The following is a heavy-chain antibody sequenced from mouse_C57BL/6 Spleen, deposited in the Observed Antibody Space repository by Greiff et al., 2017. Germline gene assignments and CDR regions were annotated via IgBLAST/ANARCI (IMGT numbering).Heavy chain of an antibody. CDR2: IYPRSGNT. D-gene: IGHD3-2*02. CDR1: GYTFTSYG. CDR3: ARDSAGLFDY. V-gene: IGHV1-81*01. Sequence: QVQLQQSGAELARPGASVKLSCKASGYTFTSYGISWVKQRPGQGLEWIGEIYPRSGNTYYNEKFKGKATLTADKSSSTAYMELRSLTSEDSAVYFCARDSAGLFDYWGQGTTLTVSS. J-gene: IGHJ2*01.